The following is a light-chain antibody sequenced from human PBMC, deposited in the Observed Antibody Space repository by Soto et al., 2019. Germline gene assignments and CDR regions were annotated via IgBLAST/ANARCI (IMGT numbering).Light chain of an antibody. Sequence: EIVMTQSPATLSVSPGEKATLSCRASQSVTSYLAWYQQTPGQAPRLLIQGASARATDVPARFSGSGSGTEFTRTISSLQSEDFAVYYWQQYSNWPWTFGQGTKVEI. J-gene: IGKJ1*01. CDR3: QQYSNWPWT. V-gene: IGKV3-15*01. CDR1: QSVTSY. CDR2: GAS.